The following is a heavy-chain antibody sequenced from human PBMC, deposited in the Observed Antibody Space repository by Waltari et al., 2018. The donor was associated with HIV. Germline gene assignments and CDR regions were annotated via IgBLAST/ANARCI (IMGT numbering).Heavy chain of an antibody. CDR2: IGGGGDRS. D-gene: IGHD3-3*01. CDR3: VKGGGYYDSTGNVPFDY. J-gene: IGHJ4*02. CDR1: GFGFSSYA. Sequence: GLVQSGGSLTLSCAASGFGFSSYAMIWVRQGPGKGLEWVSAIGGGGDRSYYVDSVKGRFTISRDNSKNTLSLQMNGLRAEDTAVYYCVKGGGYYDSTGNVPFDYWGQGSLVTVSS. V-gene: IGHV3-23*01.